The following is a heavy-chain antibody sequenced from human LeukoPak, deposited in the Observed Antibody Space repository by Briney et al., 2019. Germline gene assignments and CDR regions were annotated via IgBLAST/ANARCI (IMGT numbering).Heavy chain of an antibody. D-gene: IGHD3-16*01. V-gene: IGHV3-74*01. J-gene: IGHJ4*02. CDR3: ARGRLGEPIDY. CDR2: INSDGSST. Sequence: GGSLRLSCAASGFTFSSYWMHWVRQAPGKGLVWVSRINSDGSSTSYADSVKGRFTISRDNAKNTLYLQMNSLRAEDTAVYYCARGRLGEPIDYWGQGTLVTVSS. CDR1: GFTFSSYW.